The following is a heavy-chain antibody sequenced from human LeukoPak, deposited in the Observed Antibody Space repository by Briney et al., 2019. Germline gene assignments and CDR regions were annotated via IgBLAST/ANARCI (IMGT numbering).Heavy chain of an antibody. V-gene: IGHV3-7*01. D-gene: IGHD3-22*01. J-gene: IGHJ3*02. CDR2: IKQDGSEK. CDR1: GFIFSSYW. CDR3: ARVGLGNDAFDI. Sequence: GGSLRLSCEVSGFIFSSYWMSWVRQAPGKGLEWVANIKQDGSEKYYVDSVKGRFTISRDNAKNSLYLQMNSLRAEDTAVYYCARVGLGNDAFDIWGQGTMVTVSS.